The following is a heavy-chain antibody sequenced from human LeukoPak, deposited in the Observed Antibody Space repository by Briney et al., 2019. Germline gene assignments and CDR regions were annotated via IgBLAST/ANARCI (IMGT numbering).Heavy chain of an antibody. J-gene: IGHJ4*02. CDR1: GGTFSNFA. CDR3: ARCPATAIHLCYFDY. D-gene: IGHD2-2*02. CDR2: IIPMLGIS. Sequence: SVKVSCKASGGTFSNFAISWVRQAPGQGLEWMGRIIPMLGISNYAQKFQGRVTITADKSTSTAYMELSSLRFDDTAVYYCARCPATAIHLCYFDYWGQGTLVAVSS. V-gene: IGHV1-69*04.